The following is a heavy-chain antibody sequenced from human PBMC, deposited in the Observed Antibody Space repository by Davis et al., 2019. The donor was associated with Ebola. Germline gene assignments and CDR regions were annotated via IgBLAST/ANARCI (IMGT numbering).Heavy chain of an antibody. CDR2: INAGNGNT. CDR3: AGNSVTTRLDYYGMDV. CDR1: GYTFTRFA. D-gene: IGHD4-17*01. Sequence: AASVKVSCKASGYTFTRFAIHWVRQAPGQRLEWMGWINAGNGNTIYSQNFQGRVTITRDTSASTVYMELSSLRSEDTAGYYCAGNSVTTRLDYYGMDVWGQGTTVTVSS. J-gene: IGHJ6*02. V-gene: IGHV1-3*01.